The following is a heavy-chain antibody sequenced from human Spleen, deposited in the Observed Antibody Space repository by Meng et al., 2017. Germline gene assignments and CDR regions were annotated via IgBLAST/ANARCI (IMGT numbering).Heavy chain of an antibody. CDR3: ARSGDIVLYKYHMHV. J-gene: IGHJ6*02. Sequence: SVKVSCKAPGGIFSNSVVGWVRQAPGQGLEWMGGINGVFGTTNYAQKFQGRLSITTDESTTTAYMELTSLRSDDTAVYYCARSGDIVLYKYHMHVWGQGTTVTVSS. CDR2: INGVFGTT. CDR1: GGIFSNSV. V-gene: IGHV1-69*05. D-gene: IGHD5-12*01.